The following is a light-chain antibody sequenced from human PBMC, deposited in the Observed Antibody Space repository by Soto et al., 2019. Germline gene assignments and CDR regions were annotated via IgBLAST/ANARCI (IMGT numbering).Light chain of an antibody. V-gene: IGKV1-5*01. CDR2: DAS. J-gene: IGKJ1*01. CDR3: QQYNSYSPA. CDR1: QAISSY. Sequence: IQLTQSPSSLSASVGDRVTITCRASQAISSYLAWYQQKPGKAPKLLIYDASSLESGVPSRFSGSGSGTEFTLTISSLQPDDFATYYCQQYNSYSPAFGQGTKVEIK.